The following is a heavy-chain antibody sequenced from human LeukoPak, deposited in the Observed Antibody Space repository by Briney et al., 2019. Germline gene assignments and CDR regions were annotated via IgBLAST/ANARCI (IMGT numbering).Heavy chain of an antibody. CDR3: AREGRQAGYSGDYGFSS. J-gene: IGHJ5*02. D-gene: IGHD1-26*01. Sequence: PGGSLRHPCAASGFTLSSYRLNWVRQAPGKGLEWVSYISSSSSGTIFYADSVKGRFTISRDNIKNSLYLQMHSLRDVDTAVYYCAREGRQAGYSGDYGFSSWGQGTLVTVSS. V-gene: IGHV3-48*02. CDR2: ISSSSSGTI. CDR1: GFTLSSYR.